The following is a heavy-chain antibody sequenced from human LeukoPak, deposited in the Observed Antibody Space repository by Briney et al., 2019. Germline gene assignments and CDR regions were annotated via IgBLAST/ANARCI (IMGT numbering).Heavy chain of an antibody. V-gene: IGHV1-18*01. Sequence: ASVKVSCKASGYTFVYYGISWVRQAPGQGLEWMGWISGNNDNTKYAQKFQGRVTLTTDTSTSTAYMELRSLRSDDTAVYYCARDQYYDFWSGQNYYGMDVWGQGTTVTVSS. CDR2: ISGNNDNT. CDR3: ARDQYYDFWSGQNYYGMDV. J-gene: IGHJ6*02. CDR1: GYTFVYYG. D-gene: IGHD3-3*01.